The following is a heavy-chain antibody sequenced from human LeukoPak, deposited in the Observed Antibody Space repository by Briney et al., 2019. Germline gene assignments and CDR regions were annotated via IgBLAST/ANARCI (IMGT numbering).Heavy chain of an antibody. J-gene: IGHJ6*03. CDR1: GYTFTSYD. CDR2: INPNRGNT. CDR3: ARGTTVTSYYYYYMDV. V-gene: IGHV1-8*03. Sequence: ASVKVSCKASGYTFTSYDINWVRQATGQGLEWMGWINPNRGNTGYAQKFQGRVTITRNTSISTAYMELSSLRSEDTAVYYCARGTTVTSYYYYYMDVWGKGTRVSVSS. D-gene: IGHD4-17*01.